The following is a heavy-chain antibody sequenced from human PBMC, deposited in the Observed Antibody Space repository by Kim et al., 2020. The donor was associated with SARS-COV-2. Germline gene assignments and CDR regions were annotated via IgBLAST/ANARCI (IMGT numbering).Heavy chain of an antibody. CDR3: ARQLIYCSSTSCYNNYYYYGIDV. CDR1: GGSISSYY. J-gene: IGHJ6*02. Sequence: SETLSLTCTVSGGSISSYYWSWIRQPPGKGLEWIGYIYYSGSTNYNPSLKSRVTISVYTSKNQFSLKLSSVTAADTAVYYCARQLIYCSSTSCYNNYYYYGIDVCGQGTMVTVSS. CDR2: IYYSGST. D-gene: IGHD2-2*02. V-gene: IGHV4-59*08.